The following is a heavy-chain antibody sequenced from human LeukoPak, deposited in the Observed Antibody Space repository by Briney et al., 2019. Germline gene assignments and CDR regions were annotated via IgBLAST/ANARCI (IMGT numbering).Heavy chain of an antibody. CDR1: GGTFSSYA. Sequence: ASVKVSCKASGGTFSSYAISWVRQAPGQGLEWMGGIIPIFGTANYAQKFQGRVTITADESTSTAYMELSSLRSEDTAVYYCARAEEASDAFDIWGQGTMVTVSS. CDR3: ARAEEASDAFDI. J-gene: IGHJ3*02. CDR2: IIPIFGTA. V-gene: IGHV1-69*13.